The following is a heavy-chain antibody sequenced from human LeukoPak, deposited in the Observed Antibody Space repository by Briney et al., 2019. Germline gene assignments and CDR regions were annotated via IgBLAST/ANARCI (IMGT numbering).Heavy chain of an antibody. D-gene: IGHD2-21*02. Sequence: KPGESLKISCKGSGYSFTSYWIGWVRQMPGKGLEWMGIIYPGDSDTRYSPSFQGQVTISADKSISTAYLQWSSLKASDTATYYCATQLAYCGGDCYPGHYWGQGTLVTVSS. V-gene: IGHV5-51*03. J-gene: IGHJ4*02. CDR3: ATQLAYCGGDCYPGHY. CDR1: GYSFTSYW. CDR2: IYPGDSDT.